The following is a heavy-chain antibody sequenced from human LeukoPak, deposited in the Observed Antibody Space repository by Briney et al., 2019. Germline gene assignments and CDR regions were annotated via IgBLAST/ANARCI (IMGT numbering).Heavy chain of an antibody. CDR1: GFTFSNAW. Sequence: GGSLRLSCAASGFTFSNAWMSWVRQPPGKGLEWVSNIGTSSTTIYYADSVKGRFTISRDNAKNSLYLQMNSLRADDTAVYYCARFAAGGSYYYYMDVWGKGTTVTVSS. CDR2: IGTSSTTI. V-gene: IGHV3-48*01. D-gene: IGHD6-25*01. J-gene: IGHJ6*03. CDR3: ARFAAGGSYYYYMDV.